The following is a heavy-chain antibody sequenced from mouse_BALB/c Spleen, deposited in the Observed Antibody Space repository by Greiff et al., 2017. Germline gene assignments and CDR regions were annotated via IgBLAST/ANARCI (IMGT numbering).Heavy chain of an antibody. CDR2: ISDGGSYT. V-gene: IGHV5-4*02. J-gene: IGHJ3*01. CDR3: ARGWSHGAY. CDR1: GFTFSDYY. D-gene: IGHD2-3*01. Sequence: EVKLVESGGGLVKPGGSLKLSCAASGFTFSDYYMYWVRQTPEKRLEWVATISDGGSYTYYPDSVKGRFTISRDNAKNNLYLQMSSLKSEDTAMYYCARGWSHGAYWGQGTLVTVSA.